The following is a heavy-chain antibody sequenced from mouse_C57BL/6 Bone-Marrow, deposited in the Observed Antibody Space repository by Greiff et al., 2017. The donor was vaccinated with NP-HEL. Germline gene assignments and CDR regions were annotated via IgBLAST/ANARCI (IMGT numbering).Heavy chain of an antibody. D-gene: IGHD1-1*01. J-gene: IGHJ2*01. Sequence: QVQLKESGPELVKPGASVKISCKASGYAFSSSWMNWVKQRPGKGLEWIGRIYPGDGDTNYNGKFKGKATLTADKSSSTAYMQLSSLTSEDSAVYFCARNYYGSSNYFDYWGQGTTLTVSS. CDR2: IYPGDGDT. CDR3: ARNYYGSSNYFDY. V-gene: IGHV1-82*01. CDR1: GYAFSSSW.